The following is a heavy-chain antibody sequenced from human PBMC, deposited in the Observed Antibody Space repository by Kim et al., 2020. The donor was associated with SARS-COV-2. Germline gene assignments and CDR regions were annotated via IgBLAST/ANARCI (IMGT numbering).Heavy chain of an antibody. J-gene: IGHJ4*02. D-gene: IGHD6-19*01. Sequence: GGSLRLSCAASGFTFSSYWMHWVRQAPGKGLVWVSRINSDGSSTSYADSVKGRFTISRDNAKNTLYLQMNSLRAEDTAVYYCARFPAVAGTGTFSVGYWGQGTLVTVSS. CDR1: GFTFSSYW. CDR2: INSDGSST. CDR3: ARFPAVAGTGTFSVGY. V-gene: IGHV3-74*01.